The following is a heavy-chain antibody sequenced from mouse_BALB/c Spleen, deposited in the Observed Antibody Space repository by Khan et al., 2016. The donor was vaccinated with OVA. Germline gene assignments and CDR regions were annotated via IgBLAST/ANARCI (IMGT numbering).Heavy chain of an antibody. CDR3: ARSTYRYAFVY. V-gene: IGHV3-8*02. CDR1: GDSITSGY. Sequence: EVKLEESGPSLVKPSQTLSLTCSVTGDSITSGYWNWIRKFPGNKLEYMGYIIYTGYTYYNPSLKSRISITRHTSKNQYYLHLNSVTDEDTATYYCARSTYRYAFVYWGQATLVTVSS. D-gene: IGHD2-14*01. J-gene: IGHJ3*01. CDR2: IIYTGYT.